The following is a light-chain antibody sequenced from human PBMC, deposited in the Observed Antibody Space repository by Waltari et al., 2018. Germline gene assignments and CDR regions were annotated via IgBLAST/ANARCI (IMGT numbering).Light chain of an antibody. CDR3: AAWDDSLKGVL. Sequence: QSVLTLTPSVSEAPRQRVTIPCSGSRSNIGNNAVTWYQQVPGKAPKLLVFADDLLPSGVSDRFSGSKSGTSASLAISGLRSEDEGVYFCAAWDDSLKGVLFGGGTKLTVL. J-gene: IGLJ2*01. CDR2: ADD. CDR1: RSNIGNNA. V-gene: IGLV1-36*01.